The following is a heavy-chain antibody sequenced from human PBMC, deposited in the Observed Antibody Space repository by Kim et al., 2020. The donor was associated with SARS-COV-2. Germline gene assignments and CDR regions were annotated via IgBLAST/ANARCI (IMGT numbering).Heavy chain of an antibody. V-gene: IGHV4-34*01. CDR2: INHSGST. CDR3: ARGPFRGRTYYYDSSGFSSGIRSVYFDY. D-gene: IGHD3-22*01. Sequence: SETLSLTCAVYGGSFSGYYWSWIRQPPGKGLEWIGEINHSGSTNYNPSLKSRVTISVDTSKNQFSLKLSSVTAADTAVYYCARGPFRGRTYYYDSSGFSSGIRSVYFDYWGQGTLVTVSS. CDR1: GGSFSGYY. J-gene: IGHJ4*02.